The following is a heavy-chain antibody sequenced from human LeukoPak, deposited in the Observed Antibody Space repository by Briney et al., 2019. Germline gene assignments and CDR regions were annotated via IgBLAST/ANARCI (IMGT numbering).Heavy chain of an antibody. Sequence: GESLKISCKGSGYSFTSYWIGWVRQMPGKGLEWMGIIYPGDSDTRYSPSFQGQVTISADKSISTAYLQWSSLKASDTAMYYCARSYPRLGDCSGGSCYSWDAFDIWGQGTMVTVSS. J-gene: IGHJ3*02. D-gene: IGHD2-15*01. CDR2: IYPGDSDT. V-gene: IGHV5-51*01. CDR3: ARSYPRLGDCSGGSCYSWDAFDI. CDR1: GYSFTSYW.